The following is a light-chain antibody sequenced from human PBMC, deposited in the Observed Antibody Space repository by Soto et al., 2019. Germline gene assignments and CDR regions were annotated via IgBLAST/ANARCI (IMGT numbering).Light chain of an antibody. CDR3: QSFDSSLSNSWL. V-gene: IGLV1-40*01. J-gene: IGLJ3*02. CDR1: SSNIGAGYD. CDR2: GR. Sequence: QSVLTQPPSVSGAPGQRVTISCTGSSSNIGAGYDVQWYQQFPGTAPKLLLYGRNRPSGVPDRFSGSKSGTSASLAITGLQADDEGDYYCQSFDSSLSNSWLFGGGTKLTVL.